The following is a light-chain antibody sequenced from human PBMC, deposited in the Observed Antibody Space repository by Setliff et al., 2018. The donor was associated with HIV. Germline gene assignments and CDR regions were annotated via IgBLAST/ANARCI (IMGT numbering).Light chain of an antibody. V-gene: IGLV2-14*03. Sequence: QSALTQPASVSGSPGQSITISCTGTSTDVGDYRYVSWYQQHPGKAPKLLLYDVSSRPSGVPDRFSGSKSGYTASLTISGLQAEDEADYYCSSYTSSSTPYVFGTGTKVTVL. CDR2: DVS. CDR1: STDVGDYRY. CDR3: SSYTSSSTPYV. J-gene: IGLJ1*01.